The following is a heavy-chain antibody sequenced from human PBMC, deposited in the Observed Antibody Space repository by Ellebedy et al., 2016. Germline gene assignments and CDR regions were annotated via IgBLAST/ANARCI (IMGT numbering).Heavy chain of an antibody. D-gene: IGHD3-16*01. J-gene: IGHJ6*01. CDR3: TTLFTGELDYYGPDV. V-gene: IGHV3-15*07. Sequence: GGSLRLXXAASGFSFTNAWLNWVRQAPGRGLEWVGRIKSKSDGGTTDYAAPVKGRFTISRDDSKNALFLEMNSLRTEDTAVYYCTTLFTGELDYYGPDVWGQGTTVTVSS. CDR2: IKSKSDGGTT. CDR1: GFSFTNAW.